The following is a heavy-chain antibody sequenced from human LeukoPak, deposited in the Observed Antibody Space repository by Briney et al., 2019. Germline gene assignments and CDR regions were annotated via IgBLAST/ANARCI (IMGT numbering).Heavy chain of an antibody. V-gene: IGHV4-39*01. Sequence: SETLSLTCTVSGGSISSSSYYRGWIRQPPGKGLEWIGSIYYSGSTYYNPSLKSRVTISVDTSKNQFSLKLSSVTAADTAVYYCARRIAVAGTGSFDPWGQGTLVTVSS. CDR2: IYYSGST. J-gene: IGHJ5*02. CDR1: GGSISSSSYY. D-gene: IGHD6-19*01. CDR3: ARRIAVAGTGSFDP.